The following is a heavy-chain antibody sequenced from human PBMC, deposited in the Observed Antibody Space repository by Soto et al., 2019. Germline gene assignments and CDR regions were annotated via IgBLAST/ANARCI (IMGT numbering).Heavy chain of an antibody. D-gene: IGHD3-3*01. CDR3: ARTRGAYYDFWSGPRSTYYYYSMDV. CDR2: MSYDGSNK. Sequence: QVHLVESGGGVGQPGRSLRLSCAASGFTFSTYTMHWVRQAPGKGLEWVAVMSYDGSNKYYADSVKGRFTVSRDNSKNTLYLQMNSLRAKDTAVYYCARTRGAYYDFWSGPRSTYYYYSMDVWGQGTTVTVSS. CDR1: GFTFSTYT. V-gene: IGHV3-30-3*01. J-gene: IGHJ6*02.